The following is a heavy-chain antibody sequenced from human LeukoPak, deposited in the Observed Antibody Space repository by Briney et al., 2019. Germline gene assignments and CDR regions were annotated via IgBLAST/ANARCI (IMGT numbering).Heavy chain of an antibody. V-gene: IGHV1-2*02. CDR1: GYTFNGHY. J-gene: IGHJ4*02. CDR2: INPNSGGT. Sequence: GASVKVSCKASGYTFNGHYMHWVRQAPGQGLEWMGWINPNSGGTNYAQKFQGRVTMTRDTSISTAYMELSRLRSDDTAVYYCARDYRKGRYYDILTGYPDYWGQGTLVTVSS. CDR3: ARDYRKGRYYDILTGYPDY. D-gene: IGHD3-9*01.